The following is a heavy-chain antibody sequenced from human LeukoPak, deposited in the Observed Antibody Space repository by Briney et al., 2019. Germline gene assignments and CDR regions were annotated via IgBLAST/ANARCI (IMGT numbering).Heavy chain of an antibody. V-gene: IGHV4-61*01. CDR3: ARTTEGYCSSASCFGFSYSYYMDV. J-gene: IGHJ6*03. Sequence: SETLSLTCTVSGGSISSGSYYWSWIRQPPGKGLEWIGYIYYIGSTNDNPSLKSRVTISVDTSKNQFSLKLSSVIAADTAVYYCARTTEGYCSSASCFGFSYSYYMDVWGKGTTVTISS. D-gene: IGHD2-2*01. CDR2: IYYIGST. CDR1: GGSISSGSYY.